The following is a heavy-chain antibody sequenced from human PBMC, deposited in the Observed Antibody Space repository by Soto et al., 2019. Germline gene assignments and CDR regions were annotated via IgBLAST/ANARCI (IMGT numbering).Heavy chain of an antibody. CDR1: GFTFSSYA. Sequence: EVQLLESGGGLVQPGGSLRLSCAASGFTFSSYAMSWVRQAPGKGLEWVSAISGSGGSTYYADSVKGRFTISRDNSKNALYLQMNSLRAEDTAVYYCAKVRSAVVWYWYYFDYWGQGTLVTVSS. CDR2: ISGSGGST. V-gene: IGHV3-23*01. CDR3: AKVRSAVVWYWYYFDY. D-gene: IGHD2-8*02. J-gene: IGHJ4*02.